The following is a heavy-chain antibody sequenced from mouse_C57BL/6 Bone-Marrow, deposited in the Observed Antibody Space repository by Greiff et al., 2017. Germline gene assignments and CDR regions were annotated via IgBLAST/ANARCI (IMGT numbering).Heavy chain of an antibody. D-gene: IGHD2-4*01. J-gene: IGHJ1*03. Sequence: QVQLQQSGAELMKPGASVKLSCKATGYTFTGYWIEWVKPRPGHGLEWIGEILPGSGRTNYNEKFKGKATFTADTYSNTAYMQLSSLTTEDSAIYYCARGGGLRREDWYFDVWGTGTTVTVSS. CDR2: ILPGSGRT. CDR1: GYTFTGYW. V-gene: IGHV1-9*01. CDR3: ARGGGLRREDWYFDV.